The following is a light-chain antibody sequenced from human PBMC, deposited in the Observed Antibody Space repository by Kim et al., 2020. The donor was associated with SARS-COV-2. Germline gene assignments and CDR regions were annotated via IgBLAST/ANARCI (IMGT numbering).Light chain of an antibody. CDR3: QQFDDLPIT. CDR2: DAS. J-gene: IGKJ4*01. Sequence: AAVGDRLTIHCQARQDINYYLNWYQQQPGKAPKLLIYDASILEPGVPSRFSGSGSGTDFTFTITSLQPDDIATYYCQQFDDLPITFGGGTKVDIK. V-gene: IGKV1-33*01. CDR1: QDINYY.